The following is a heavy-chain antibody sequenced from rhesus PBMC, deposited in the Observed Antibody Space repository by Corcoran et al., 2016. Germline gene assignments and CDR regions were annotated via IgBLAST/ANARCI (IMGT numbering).Heavy chain of an antibody. CDR1: GYSISSGYYC. V-gene: IGHV4-122*02. CDR2: ISYCGST. Sequence: QVQLQESGPGLVKPSATLSLTFAVAGYSISSGYYCSWIRQPPGTGLEWIRYISYCGSTSYNPSLKSRVTISRYTSKNQFSLKLSSVTAADTAVYYCARRPGIVGTVRFDYWGQGVLVTVSS. D-gene: IGHD5-24*01. CDR3: ARRPGIVGTVRFDY. J-gene: IGHJ4*01.